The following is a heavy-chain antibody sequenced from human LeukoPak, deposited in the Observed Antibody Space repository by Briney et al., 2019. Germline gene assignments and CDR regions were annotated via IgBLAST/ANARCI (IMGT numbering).Heavy chain of an antibody. Sequence: SETLSLTCAVYGGSFSGYYWSWIRQPPGKGLEWIGEVNHSGSTNYNPSLKSRVTISVDTSKNQFSLKLSSVTAADTAVYYCARGPNRYYYDSSGLGLYWGQGTLVTVSS. J-gene: IGHJ4*02. CDR3: ARGPNRYYYDSSGLGLY. CDR2: VNHSGST. V-gene: IGHV4-34*01. D-gene: IGHD3-22*01. CDR1: GGSFSGYY.